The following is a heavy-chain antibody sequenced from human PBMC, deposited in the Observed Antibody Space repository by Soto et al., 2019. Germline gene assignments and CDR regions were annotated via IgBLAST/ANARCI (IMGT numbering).Heavy chain of an antibody. Sequence: ASVKVSCKASGYTFISYGISWVRQAPGQGLEWMGIIDPSGGGTSYAQKFQGRLTMTRDTSTSTVYMELSSLRSEDTAVYYCARDRVDCSGGNCWRSVEDTWGQGTLVTVSS. D-gene: IGHD2-15*01. CDR1: GYTFISYG. CDR2: IDPSGGGT. V-gene: IGHV1-46*01. CDR3: ARDRVDCSGGNCWRSVEDT. J-gene: IGHJ5*02.